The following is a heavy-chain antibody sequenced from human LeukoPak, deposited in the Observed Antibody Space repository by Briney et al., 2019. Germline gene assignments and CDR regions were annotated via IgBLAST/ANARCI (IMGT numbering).Heavy chain of an antibody. J-gene: IGHJ3*02. Sequence: ASVKVSCKASGYTFTGYYMHWVRQAPGQGLEWMGWINPNSGGTNYAQKFQGRVTMTRDTSTSTVYMELSSLRSEDTAVYYCARARGVGAFDIWGQGTMVTVSS. D-gene: IGHD2-15*01. CDR3: ARARGVGAFDI. CDR1: GYTFTGYY. CDR2: INPNSGGT. V-gene: IGHV1-2*02.